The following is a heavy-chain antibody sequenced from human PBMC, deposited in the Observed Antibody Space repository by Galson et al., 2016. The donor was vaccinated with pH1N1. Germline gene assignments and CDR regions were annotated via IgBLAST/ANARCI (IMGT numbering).Heavy chain of an antibody. Sequence: SLRLSCAASGFTFGDYAMRWVRQAPGKGLEYVSSISTSSGTTYYGDSVRGRFTISRDNSRNTVYLQMNSLRAEETAIYYCTKARVGNYYFDYCGQGSLVTVSS. V-gene: IGHV3-23*01. CDR3: TKARVGNYYFDY. J-gene: IGHJ4*02. CDR2: ISTSSGTT. CDR1: GFTFGDYA. D-gene: IGHD1-7*01.